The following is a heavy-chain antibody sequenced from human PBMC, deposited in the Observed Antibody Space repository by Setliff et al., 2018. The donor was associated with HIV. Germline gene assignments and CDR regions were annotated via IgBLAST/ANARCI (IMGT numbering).Heavy chain of an antibody. V-gene: IGHV3-7*03. Sequence: PGESLKISCAASGITISRSWMNWVRQAPGKGLEWVANIKEYGSDKYYVDSVKGRFIISRDDAKNSLFLQMNSLRAEDTAIYFCSVGHYRSSSGWGQGTLVTVSS. CDR3: SVGHYRSSSG. D-gene: IGHD6-6*01. J-gene: IGHJ4*02. CDR1: GITISRSW. CDR2: IKEYGSDK.